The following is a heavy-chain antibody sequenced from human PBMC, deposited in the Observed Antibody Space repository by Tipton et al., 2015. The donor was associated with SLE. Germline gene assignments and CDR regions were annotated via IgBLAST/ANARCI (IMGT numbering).Heavy chain of an antibody. J-gene: IGHJ1*01. Sequence: AGLVKPSETLSLTCAVYGETFSGYYWSWIRQPPGKGLDWIGEITHSGGTNYNPSLKSRVTISVDTSKNQFSLRLSSVTAADTAVYYCATNGHGETYEFFTEYLRHWGQGTLVTVSS. V-gene: IGHV4-34*08. CDR2: ITHSGGT. CDR3: ATNGHGETYEFFTEYLRH. CDR1: GETFSGYY. D-gene: IGHD5-12*01.